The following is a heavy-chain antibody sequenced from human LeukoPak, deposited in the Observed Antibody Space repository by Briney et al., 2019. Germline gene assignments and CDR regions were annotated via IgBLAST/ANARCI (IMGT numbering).Heavy chain of an antibody. V-gene: IGHV1-3*01. Sequence: ASVKVSCKASGYTFTSYAMHWVRQAPGQRLEWMGWINAGNGNAKYSQKFQGRVTITRDTSASTAYMELSSLRSEDTAVYYCARDTYYYGSGSYNWFDPWGQGTLVTVSS. J-gene: IGHJ5*02. CDR2: INAGNGNA. D-gene: IGHD3-10*01. CDR3: ARDTYYYGSGSYNWFDP. CDR1: GYTFTSYA.